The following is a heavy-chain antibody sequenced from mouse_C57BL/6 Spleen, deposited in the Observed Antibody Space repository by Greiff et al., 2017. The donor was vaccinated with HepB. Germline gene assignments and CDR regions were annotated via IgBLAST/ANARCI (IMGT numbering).Heavy chain of an antibody. V-gene: IGHV1-64*01. D-gene: IGHD4-1*01. J-gene: IGHJ2*01. CDR3: ARENWDVYYFDY. CDR1: GYTFTSYW. CDR2: IHPNSGST. Sequence: QVQLQQPGAELVKPGASVKLSCKASGYTFTSYWMHWVKQRPGQGLEWIGMIHPNSGSTNYNEKFKSKATLTVDKSSSTAYMQLSSLTSEDSAVYYCARENWDVYYFDYWGQGTTLTVSS.